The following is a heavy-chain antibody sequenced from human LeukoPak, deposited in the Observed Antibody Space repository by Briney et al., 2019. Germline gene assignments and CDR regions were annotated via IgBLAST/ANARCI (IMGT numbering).Heavy chain of an antibody. CDR1: GYTFTSYY. CDR3: TRGVQLERRYYNWFDP. CDR2: INPSRGST. Sequence: ASVKVSCKASGYTFTSYYIHWVRQAPGQGLEWMGMINPSRGSTSYAQKFQGGPTMTRDTSTSTVYMELSSLRSEDTAVYYCTRGVQLERRYYNWFDPWGQGTLVTVSS. J-gene: IGHJ5*02. V-gene: IGHV1-46*01. D-gene: IGHD1-1*01.